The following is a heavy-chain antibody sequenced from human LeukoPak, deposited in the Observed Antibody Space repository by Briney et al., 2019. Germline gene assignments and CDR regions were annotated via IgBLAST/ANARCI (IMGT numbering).Heavy chain of an antibody. V-gene: IGHV1-69*06. CDR2: IIPIFGTA. CDR3: ARAGHWGSSTSSNYMDV. D-gene: IGHD2-2*01. J-gene: IGHJ6*03. Sequence: ASVKVSCKASGGTFGSYAISWVRQAPGQGLEWMGGIIPIFGTANYAQKFQGRVTITADKSTSTAYMELSSLRSEDTAVYYCARAGHWGSSTSSNYMDVWGKGTTVTVSS. CDR1: GGTFGSYA.